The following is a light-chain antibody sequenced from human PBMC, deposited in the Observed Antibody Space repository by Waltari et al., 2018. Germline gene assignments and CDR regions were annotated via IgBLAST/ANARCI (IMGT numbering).Light chain of an antibody. Sequence: EIVLTQSPATLSLSPGERSTLSCRASQILRSYLAWYQQNPGQAPRLLIYDASNRATGIPARFSGSGSGTDFTLTISSLEPEDFAVYYCQQRTNWRSVSFGGGTKVEIK. CDR2: DAS. J-gene: IGKJ4*01. CDR1: QILRSY. V-gene: IGKV3-11*01. CDR3: QQRTNWRSVS.